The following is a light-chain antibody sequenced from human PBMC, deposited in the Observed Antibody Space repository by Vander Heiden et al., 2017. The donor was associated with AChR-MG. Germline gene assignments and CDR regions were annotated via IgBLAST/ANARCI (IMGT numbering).Light chain of an antibody. CDR3: QQDNSYPYS. Sequence: DIPMTQSPSTLSASVGDRVTITCRASQSIVNWLAWYQQKPGKAPKLLIYKASSLQTGVPSRFSGSGSGTEFTLTISSLQPDDSATYYCQQDNSYPYSFGQGTKLEIK. CDR1: QSIVNW. V-gene: IGKV1-5*03. CDR2: KAS. J-gene: IGKJ2*03.